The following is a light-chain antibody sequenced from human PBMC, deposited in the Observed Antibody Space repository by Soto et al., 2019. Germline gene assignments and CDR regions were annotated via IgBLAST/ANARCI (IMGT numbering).Light chain of an antibody. CDR1: SSNIGSHP. J-gene: IGLJ1*01. CDR3: ASWDNRLNGLYV. Sequence: QSVLTQPPSASGTPGQRVSISCSGSSSNIGSHPVNWYQQLPGTAPKLLLYGDNQRPSGVPDRFSGSKSGTSASLAISGLQSEDEAHYYCASWDNRLNGLYVFGTGTKVTVL. V-gene: IGLV1-44*01. CDR2: GDN.